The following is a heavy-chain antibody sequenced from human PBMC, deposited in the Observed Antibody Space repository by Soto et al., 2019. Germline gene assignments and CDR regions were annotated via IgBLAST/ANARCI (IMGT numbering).Heavy chain of an antibody. J-gene: IGHJ6*02. Sequence: SETLSLTCIVSGGSISSNDFYWSWIRQHPGKGLEWIGYIYYSGNTYYNPSLKSRVTILVDTSKNQFSLKVSSVTAADTAVYYCARLHGYCISSSCHGHYAMDVWGQGTPVTVSS. CDR3: ARLHGYCISSSCHGHYAMDV. CDR2: IYYSGNT. CDR1: GGSISSNDFY. V-gene: IGHV4-31*03. D-gene: IGHD2-2*01.